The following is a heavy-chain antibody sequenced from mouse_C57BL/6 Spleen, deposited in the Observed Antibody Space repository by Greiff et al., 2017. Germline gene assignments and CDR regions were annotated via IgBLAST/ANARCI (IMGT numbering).Heavy chain of an antibody. J-gene: IGHJ3*01. D-gene: IGHD1-1*01. Sequence: QVTLKESGPGILQSSQTLSLTCSFSGFSLSTSGMGVSWIRQPSGKGLEWLAHIYWDDDKRYNPSLKSRLTISKDTSRNPVFLESTSVDTADTATYYCARGDYYGSSYGAWFAYWGQGTLVTVSA. CDR3: ARGDYYGSSYGAWFAY. CDR2: IYWDDDK. V-gene: IGHV8-12*01. CDR1: GFSLSTSGMG.